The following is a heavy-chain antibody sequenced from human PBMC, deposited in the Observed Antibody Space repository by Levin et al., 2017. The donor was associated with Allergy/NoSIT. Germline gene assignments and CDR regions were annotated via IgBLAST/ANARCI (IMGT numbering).Heavy chain of an antibody. CDR3: AKLRNCKDTIDCFHQ. CDR1: EIPFSSFG. D-gene: IGHD2/OR15-2a*01. J-gene: IGHJ1*01. CDR2: ISFDGNQE. Sequence: GGSLRLSCVASEIPFSSFGMHWVRQAPGKGLEWVAIISFDGNQEDYADSVKGRFTISRDNSKNTLYLEMKSLRLEDTALYYCAKLRNCKDTIDCFHQWGQGTLVTVSS. V-gene: IGHV3-30*18.